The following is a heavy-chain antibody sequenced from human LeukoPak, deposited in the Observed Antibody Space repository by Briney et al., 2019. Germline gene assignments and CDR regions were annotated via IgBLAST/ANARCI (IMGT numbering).Heavy chain of an antibody. CDR3: AKDSVAVTGTGNIDY. CDR1: GFTFDDYA. J-gene: IGHJ4*02. Sequence: PGGSLRLSCAASGFTFDDYAMHWVRQAPGKGLEWVSLISWDGGSSYYADSVKGRFTISRDNSKNSLYLQMNSLRAEDTALYYCAKDSVAVTGTGNIDYWGQGTLVTASS. D-gene: IGHD6-19*01. CDR2: ISWDGGSS. V-gene: IGHV3-43D*03.